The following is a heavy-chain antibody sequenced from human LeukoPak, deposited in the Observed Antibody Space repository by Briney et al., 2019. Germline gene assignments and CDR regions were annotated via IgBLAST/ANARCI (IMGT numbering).Heavy chain of an antibody. CDR3: ARDISSSWTYDFDY. D-gene: IGHD6-13*01. V-gene: IGHV3-20*04. CDR1: GFTFDDYG. CDR2: INWNGGST. J-gene: IGHJ4*02. Sequence: PGGSLRLSCAASGFTFDDYGMSWVRQAPGKGLEWVSGINWNGGSTGYADSVKGRFTISRDNAKNSLYLQMNSLRAEDTAVYYCARDISSSWTYDFDYWGQGTLVTVSS.